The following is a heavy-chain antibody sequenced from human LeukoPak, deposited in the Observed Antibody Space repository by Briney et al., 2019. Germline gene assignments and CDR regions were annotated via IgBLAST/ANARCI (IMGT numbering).Heavy chain of an antibody. CDR2: IYSGGSK. J-gene: IGHJ4*02. CDR3: ARDPPSAYSSSWYFDY. V-gene: IGHV3-53*01. Sequence: GGSLRLSCAASGFTVNSNYMSWVRQAPGKGLEWVSVIYSGGSKYYADSVKGRFTISRDNAKNSLYLQMNSLRAEDTAVYYCARDPPSAYSSSWYFDYWGQGTLVTVSS. CDR1: GFTVNSNY. D-gene: IGHD6-13*01.